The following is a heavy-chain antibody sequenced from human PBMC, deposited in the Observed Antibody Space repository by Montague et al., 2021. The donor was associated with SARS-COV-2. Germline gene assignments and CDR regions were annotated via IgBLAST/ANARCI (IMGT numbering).Heavy chain of an antibody. J-gene: IGHJ6*02. Sequence: SLRLSCAASGFTFSSYWMSWVRQAPGKGLEWVANIKQGGSEKYYVDSVKGRFTISRDNAKNSLYLQMNSLRAEDTAVYYCARHFQSGSYGAYYYYGMDVWGQGTTVTVSS. D-gene: IGHD1-26*01. V-gene: IGHV3-7*01. CDR2: IKQGGSEK. CDR3: ARHFQSGSYGAYYYYGMDV. CDR1: GFTFSSYW.